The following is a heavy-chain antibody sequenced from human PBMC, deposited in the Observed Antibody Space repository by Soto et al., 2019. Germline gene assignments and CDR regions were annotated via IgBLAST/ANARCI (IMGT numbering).Heavy chain of an antibody. Sequence: GGSLRLSCAASGFTVSSNYMSWVRQAPGKGLEWVSVIYSGGSTYYADSVKGRFTISRDNSRNTVYLQMNSLRGDDTALYYCVKNSGWFNTWGQGALVTVSS. J-gene: IGHJ5*02. V-gene: IGHV3-53*01. CDR2: IYSGGST. CDR3: VKNSGWFNT. CDR1: GFTVSSNY. D-gene: IGHD3-10*01.